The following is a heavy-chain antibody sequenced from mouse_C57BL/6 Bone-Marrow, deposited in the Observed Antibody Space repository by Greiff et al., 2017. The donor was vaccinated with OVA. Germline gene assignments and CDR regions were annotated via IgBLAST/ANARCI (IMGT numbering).Heavy chain of an antibody. Sequence: QVQLQQSGPGLAQPSPSLSITCTASGYSLTSYGVHWVRQSPGKGLEWLGVIWSGGSTDYNAAFISRLSISKDNTKCQVFFKMNSLQADDTAIYYCARNEMVGYYFDYWGQGTTLTVSS. CDR3: ARNEMVGYYFDY. CDR2: IWSGGST. J-gene: IGHJ2*01. CDR1: GYSLTSYG. V-gene: IGHV2-2*01. D-gene: IGHD1-1*02.